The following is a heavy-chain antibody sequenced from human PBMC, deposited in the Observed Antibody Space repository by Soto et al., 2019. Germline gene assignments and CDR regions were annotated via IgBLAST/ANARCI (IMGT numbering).Heavy chain of an antibody. V-gene: IGHV4-30-4*01. J-gene: IGHJ4*02. CDR3: ARGTSYYDSSGYYPSSGLNFDY. Sequence: NPSETLSLTCTVSGGSISSGDYYWSWIRQPPGKGLEWIGYIYYSGSTYYNPSLKSRVTISVDTSKNQFSLKLSSVTAADTAVYYCARGTSYYDSSGYYPSSGLNFDYWGQGTLVTVSS. CDR2: IYYSGST. CDR1: GGSISSGDYY. D-gene: IGHD3-22*01.